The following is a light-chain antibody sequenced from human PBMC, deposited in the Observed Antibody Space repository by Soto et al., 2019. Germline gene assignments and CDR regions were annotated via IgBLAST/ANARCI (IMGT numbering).Light chain of an antibody. J-gene: IGKJ2*01. CDR3: QQSYSTPYT. CDR1: QSISSY. V-gene: IGKV1-39*01. CDR2: AAS. Sequence: DIQMTQSPSSLSASVGDRVTITCRASQSISSYLSWYQQRPGRAPKLLIYAASSLQGGVPSRFSGSGSGTDFTLTITSLQPEDVATYYCQQSYSTPYTFGQGTKLEIK.